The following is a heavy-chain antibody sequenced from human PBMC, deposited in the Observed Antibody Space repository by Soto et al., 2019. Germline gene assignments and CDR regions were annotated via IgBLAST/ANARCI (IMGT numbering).Heavy chain of an antibody. J-gene: IGHJ4*02. CDR2: ISAYNGNT. Sequence: QVQLVQSGAEVKKPGASVKVSCKASGYTFTSYGISWVRQAPGQGLEWMGWISAYNGNTNYAQKLQGRVTMTTDTSTSTAYMGLRSLRSDDTAVYYCARADIVLMVYAPFDYWGQGTLVTVSS. D-gene: IGHD2-8*01. CDR3: ARADIVLMVYAPFDY. CDR1: GYTFTSYG. V-gene: IGHV1-18*01.